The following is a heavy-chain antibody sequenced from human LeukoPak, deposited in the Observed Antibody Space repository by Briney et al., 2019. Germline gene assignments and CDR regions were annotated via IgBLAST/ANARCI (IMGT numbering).Heavy chain of an antibody. J-gene: IGHJ4*02. CDR3: TRRGTAMVTNDY. CDR2: ISSSGSTI. Sequence: PGGSLRLSCAASGFTFSDDHMSWSRHAPGEGLGWGSDISSSGSTIYYADSVKGRFTISRDNAKNSLYLQMKSLKTEDSAVYYCTRRGTAMVTNDYWGQGTLVTVSS. D-gene: IGHD5-18*01. CDR1: GFTFSDDH. V-gene: IGHV3-11*01.